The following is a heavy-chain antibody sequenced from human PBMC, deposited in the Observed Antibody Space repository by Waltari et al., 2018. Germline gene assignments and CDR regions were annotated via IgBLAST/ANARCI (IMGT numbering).Heavy chain of an antibody. CDR1: GGSFSGYY. V-gene: IGHV4-34*01. D-gene: IGHD2-21*02. CDR2: INHSGST. Sequence: QVQLQQWGAGLLKPSETLSLTCAVYGGSFSGYYWSWIRQPPGKGLEWIGEINHSGSTNYNPSLKSRVTISVDTSKNQFSLKLSSVTAADTAVYYCARGRRLQYWGQGTLVTVSS. CDR3: ARGRRLQY. J-gene: IGHJ4*02.